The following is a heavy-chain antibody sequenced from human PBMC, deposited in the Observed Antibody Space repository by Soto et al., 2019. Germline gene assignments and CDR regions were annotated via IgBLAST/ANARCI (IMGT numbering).Heavy chain of an antibody. CDR1: GFTFSDYY. D-gene: IGHD1-7*01. V-gene: IGHV3-11*01. CDR2: ISSSGSTI. J-gene: IGHJ6*02. CDR3: ARGPRYNWNYRNYYYYYGMDV. Sequence: GGPLRLSCAASGFTFSDYYMSWIRQAPGKGLEWVSYISSSGSTIYYADSVKGRFTISRDNAKNSLYLQMNSLRAEDTAVYYCARGPRYNWNYRNYYYYYGMDVWGQGTTVTVSS.